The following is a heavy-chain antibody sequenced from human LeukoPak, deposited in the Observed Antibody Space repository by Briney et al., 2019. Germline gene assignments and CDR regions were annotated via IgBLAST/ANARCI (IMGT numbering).Heavy chain of an antibody. J-gene: IGHJ4*02. Sequence: GGSLRLSCAASGFTFNNYAMSWVRQAPGQGLEWLSTISGSGTHTYYADSVQGRITVSRDNSKNTQTLQMNSLRAEDTGVYYCAKDGYYDSSGYSPFDYWGQGTLVTVSS. V-gene: IGHV3-23*01. CDR2: ISGSGTHT. D-gene: IGHD3-22*01. CDR3: AKDGYYDSSGYSPFDY. CDR1: GFTFNNYA.